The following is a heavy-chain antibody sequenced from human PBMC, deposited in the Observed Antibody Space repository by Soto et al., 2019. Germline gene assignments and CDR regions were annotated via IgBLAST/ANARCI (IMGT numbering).Heavy chain of an antibody. CDR3: ARVQGGSVRGASSLDV. CDR1: GFTFSSYA. V-gene: IGHV3-30-3*01. J-gene: IGHJ6*02. D-gene: IGHD3-10*02. Sequence: GGSLRLSCAASGFTFSSYAMHWVRQAPGKGLEWVAVISYDGSNKYYADSVKGRFTISRDNSKNTLYLQMNSLRAEDTAVYYCARVQGGSVRGASSLDVWGQGTTVTVSS. CDR2: ISYDGSNK.